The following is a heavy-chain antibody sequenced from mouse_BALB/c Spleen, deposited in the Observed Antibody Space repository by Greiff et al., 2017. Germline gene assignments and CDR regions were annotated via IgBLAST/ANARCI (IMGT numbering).Heavy chain of an antibody. CDR3: AREGGDYYGSSYFDY. V-gene: IGHV1-14*01. CDR2: INPYNDGT. J-gene: IGHJ2*01. CDR1: GYTFTSYV. Sequence: VQLQQSGPELVKPGASVKMSCTASGYTFTSYVMHWVKQKPGQGLEWIGNINPYNDGTKYNEKFKGKATLTSDKYSSTAYMELSSLTSEDSTVYYCAREGGDYYGSSYFDYWGQGTTLTVSS. D-gene: IGHD1-1*01.